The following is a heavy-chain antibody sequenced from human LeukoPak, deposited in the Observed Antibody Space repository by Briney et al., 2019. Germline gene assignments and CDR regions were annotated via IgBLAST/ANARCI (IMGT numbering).Heavy chain of an antibody. D-gene: IGHD2-2*01. Sequence: SQTPSLTCTVSGGSISSGDYYWSWIRQPPGKGLEWIGYIYYSGSTYYNPSLESRVTISVDTSKNQFSLKLSSVTAADTAVYYCARGHLGYCSSTSCRARFDPWGQGTLVTVSS. CDR3: ARGHLGYCSSTSCRARFDP. CDR2: IYYSGST. J-gene: IGHJ5*02. V-gene: IGHV4-30-4*08. CDR1: GGSISSGDYY.